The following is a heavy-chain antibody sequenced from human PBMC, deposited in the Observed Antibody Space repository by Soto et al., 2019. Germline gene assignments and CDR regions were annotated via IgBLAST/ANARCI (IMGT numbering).Heavy chain of an antibody. CDR1: GGSISSSY. D-gene: IGHD6-6*01. CDR2: IYDSGST. V-gene: IGHV4-59*01. J-gene: IGHJ4*02. Sequence: SETLSLTCTVSGGSISSSYWSWIRQPPGKGLEWIGYIYDSGSTYYNSSLKSRVTMSVDTSKNQFSLKLTSVTAADTAVYYCAAPPRYWGQGTLVTVSS. CDR3: AAPPRY.